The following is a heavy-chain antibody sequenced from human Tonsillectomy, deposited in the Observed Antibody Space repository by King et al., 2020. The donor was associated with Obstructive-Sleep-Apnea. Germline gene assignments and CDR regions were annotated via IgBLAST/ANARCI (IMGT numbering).Heavy chain of an antibody. CDR3: AKKQWSITTDYFDY. D-gene: IGHD6-19*01. J-gene: IGHJ4*02. CDR1: GFTFSSYA. Sequence: VQLVESGGGLVQPGGSLRLSCAASGFTFSSYAMRWVRQAPGKGLEWVSAISGSGGSTYYSGSLKGRFYISRDNSKNTLYLQMNSLRAEDTAVYYCAKKQWSITTDYFDYWGQGTLVTVSS. V-gene: IGHV3-23*04. CDR2: ISGSGGST.